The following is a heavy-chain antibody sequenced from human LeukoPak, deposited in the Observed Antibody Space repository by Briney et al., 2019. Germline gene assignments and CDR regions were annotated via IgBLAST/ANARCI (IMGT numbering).Heavy chain of an antibody. Sequence: SVKVSCKASGGTFSSYAISWVRQAPGQGLEWMGGIIPIFGTANYAQKFQGRVTITADESTSTAYMGLSSLRSEDTAVYYCARDRSMIVPAGYWYFDLWGRGTLVTVSS. V-gene: IGHV1-69*01. CDR2: IIPIFGTA. CDR1: GGTFSSYA. J-gene: IGHJ2*01. CDR3: ARDRSMIVPAGYWYFDL. D-gene: IGHD3-22*01.